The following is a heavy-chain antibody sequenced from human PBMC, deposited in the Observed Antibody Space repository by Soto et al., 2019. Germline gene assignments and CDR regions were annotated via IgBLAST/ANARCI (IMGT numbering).Heavy chain of an antibody. Sequence: QVQLVQSGAEVRQPASALKVSCETSGGTFSSYAISWVRHAPGQGLEWMGGIVPIVDTSTYAQKFQGRVTITADESTSTVYMELSSLRSDDTAVYYCVRVVAIPGYPDNWGQGTLVTVSS. D-gene: IGHD5-12*01. J-gene: IGHJ4*02. CDR1: GGTFSSYA. CDR2: IVPIVDTS. V-gene: IGHV1-69*12. CDR3: VRVVAIPGYPDN.